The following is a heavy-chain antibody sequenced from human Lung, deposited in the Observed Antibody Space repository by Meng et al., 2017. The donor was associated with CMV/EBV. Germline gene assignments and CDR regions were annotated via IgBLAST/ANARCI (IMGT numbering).Heavy chain of an antibody. Sequence: GESLKISCAASGFTFSSYSMNWVRQAPGKGLEWVSSISSSSSYIYYADSVKGRFTISRDNAKNSLYLQMNSLRAEDTAVYYCARAGYRSGWYELYFAYWGQGKLVHGAS. CDR1: GFTFSSYS. CDR2: ISSSSSYI. D-gene: IGHD6-19*01. V-gene: IGHV3-21*01. CDR3: ARAGYRSGWYELYFAY. J-gene: IGHJ4*02.